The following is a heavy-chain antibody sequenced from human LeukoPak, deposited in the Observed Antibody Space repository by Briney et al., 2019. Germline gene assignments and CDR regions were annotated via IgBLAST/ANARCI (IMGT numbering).Heavy chain of an antibody. J-gene: IGHJ6*03. CDR3: ARGITMVRGGTYYYYYMDV. V-gene: IGHV3-23*01. Sequence: GGSLRLSCAASGFTFSSYAMNWVRQAPGKGLQWVSSISDSGDSTYYADSVKGRFTISRDNSKNTLYLQMNSLRAEDTAVYYCARGITMVRGGTYYYYYMDVWGKGTTVTISS. CDR1: GFTFSSYA. D-gene: IGHD3-10*01. CDR2: ISDSGDST.